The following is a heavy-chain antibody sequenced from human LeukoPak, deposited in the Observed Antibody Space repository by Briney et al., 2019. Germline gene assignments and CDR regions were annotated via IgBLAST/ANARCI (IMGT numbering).Heavy chain of an antibody. CDR2: IHYSGST. Sequence: SETLSLTCTVSGGSVSSNSYYWSWIRQPPRKGLEWIGYIHYSGSTNYNPSLKSRVTISIDTSKNQFSLKLSSVTAADTAVYYCARDFNYYGSGSFWFDPRGQGTLVTVSS. D-gene: IGHD3-10*01. J-gene: IGHJ5*02. V-gene: IGHV4-61*01. CDR1: GGSVSSNSYY. CDR3: ARDFNYYGSGSFWFDP.